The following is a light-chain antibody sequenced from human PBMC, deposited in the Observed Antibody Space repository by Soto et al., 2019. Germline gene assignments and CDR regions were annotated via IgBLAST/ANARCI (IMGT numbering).Light chain of an antibody. J-gene: IGKJ5*01. V-gene: IGKV3-20*01. CDR2: GAS. Sequence: EFVFTPSPGPLSWSPGERATLSCRASQSVTSTYLAWYQQKPGQAPRLLISGASSRATGVPDRFSGNGSGTDFTLTITGLEPEDFALYYCQQYGDSPITFGQGTRLEIK. CDR3: QQYGDSPIT. CDR1: QSVTSTY.